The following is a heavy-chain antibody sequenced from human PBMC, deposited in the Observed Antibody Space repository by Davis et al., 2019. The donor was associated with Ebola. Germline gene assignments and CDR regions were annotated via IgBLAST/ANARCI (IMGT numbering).Heavy chain of an antibody. CDR2: INHSGST. CDR3: ARLAVAATDY. D-gene: IGHD6-19*01. V-gene: IGHV4-34*01. J-gene: IGHJ4*02. Sequence: PSETLSLTCAVYGGSFSGYYWSWIRQPPGKGLEWIGEINHSGSTNYNPSLKSRVTISVDTSMNQFSLKLSSVTAADTAVYYCARLAVAATDYWGQGTLVTVSS. CDR1: GGSFSGYY.